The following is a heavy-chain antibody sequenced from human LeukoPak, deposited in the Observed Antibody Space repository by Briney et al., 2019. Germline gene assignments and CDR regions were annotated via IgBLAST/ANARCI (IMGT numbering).Heavy chain of an antibody. V-gene: IGHV4-39*01. J-gene: IGHJ5*02. Sequence: SETLSLTCTVSGGSISSSSYYWGWIRQPPGKGLEWIGSIYYSGSTYYNPSLKSRVTISVDTSKDQFSLKLSSVTAADTAVYYCARAPAGYCSGGSCYLWGQGTLVTVSS. CDR3: ARAPAGYCSGGSCYL. CDR2: IYYSGST. D-gene: IGHD2-15*01. CDR1: GGSISSSSYY.